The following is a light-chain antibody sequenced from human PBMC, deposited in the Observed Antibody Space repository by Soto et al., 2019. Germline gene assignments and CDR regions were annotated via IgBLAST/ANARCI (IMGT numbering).Light chain of an antibody. V-gene: IGKV1-5*01. Sequence: DIQMTQSPSTLPASVGDRVTITCRASQSISTWLAWYQQKPGKAPNLLIYDASSLESGVPSRFSGSGSGTKFTLTISSLQPDDFATYYCQQYDGFPWMFSQGTKVDI. CDR1: QSISTW. J-gene: IGKJ1*01. CDR2: DAS. CDR3: QQYDGFPWM.